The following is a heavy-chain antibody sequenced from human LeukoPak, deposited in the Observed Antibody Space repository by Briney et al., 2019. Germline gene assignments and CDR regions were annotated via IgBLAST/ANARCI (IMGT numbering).Heavy chain of an antibody. J-gene: IGHJ3*02. CDR2: IIPIFGTA. CDR3: VRYPREQPGSVAFDI. CDR1: GGTFSSYA. V-gene: IGHV1-69*06. Sequence: ASVKVSCKASGGTFSSYAISWVRQAPGQGLEWMGGIIPIFGTANHAQKFQGRVTITADKSTSTAYMELSSLRAEDTAIYYCVRYPREQPGSVAFDIWGQGTMVTVSS. D-gene: IGHD6-13*01.